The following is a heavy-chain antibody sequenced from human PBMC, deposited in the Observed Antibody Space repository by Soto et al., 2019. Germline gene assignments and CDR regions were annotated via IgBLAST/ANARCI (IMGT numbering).Heavy chain of an antibody. D-gene: IGHD1-26*01. J-gene: IGHJ6*03. CDR2: ISGSGGST. V-gene: IGHV3-23*01. CDR1: GFTFSSYA. CDR3: AKDPSGGYSGSSYYMDV. Sequence: GGSLRLSCAASGFTFSSYAMSWVRQAPGKGLEWVSAISGSGGSTYYADSVKGRFTISRDNSKNTLYLQMNSLRAEDTAVYYCAKDPSGGYSGSSYYMDVWGKGTTVTVSS.